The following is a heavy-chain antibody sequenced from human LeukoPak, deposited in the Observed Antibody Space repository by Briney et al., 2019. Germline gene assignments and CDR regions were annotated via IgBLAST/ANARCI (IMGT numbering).Heavy chain of an antibody. CDR3: ARGAQWLFHYY. CDR2: INSDGSST. CDR1: GFTFSSYW. Sequence: GGSLRLSCAASGFTFSSYWMHWVRQAPGNGLVWVSRINSDGSSTSYADSVKGRFTISRDNAKNTLYLQMNSLRAEDTAVYYCARGAQWLFHYYWGQGTLVTVSS. V-gene: IGHV3-74*01. D-gene: IGHD6-19*01. J-gene: IGHJ4*02.